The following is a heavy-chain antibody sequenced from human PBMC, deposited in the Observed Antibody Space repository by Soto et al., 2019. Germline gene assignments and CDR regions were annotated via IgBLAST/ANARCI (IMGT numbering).Heavy chain of an antibody. D-gene: IGHD3-3*01. CDR3: AFFPPYYYYMDV. J-gene: IGHJ6*03. CDR1: GYTLSEIS. Sequence: ASVKVSCKVSGYTLSEISMHWVRQVPGKGLEWMGGFDPEDGKTIYAQRFQGRVTMTEDTSTDTAYMELRSLRSDDTAVYYCAFFPPYYYYMDVWGKGTTVTVS. V-gene: IGHV1-24*01. CDR2: FDPEDGKT.